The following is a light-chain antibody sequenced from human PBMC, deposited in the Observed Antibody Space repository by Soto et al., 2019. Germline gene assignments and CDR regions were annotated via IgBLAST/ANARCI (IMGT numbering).Light chain of an antibody. Sequence: QSALTQPASVSGSPGQSITISCTGTGSDVGGYNFVSWYQQHPGKAPKLMIYEVSNRPSGVSNRFSGSKSGNTASLTISGLQAEDEADYYCSSYTISSTVVFGGGTKLTVL. CDR1: GSDVGGYNF. CDR3: SSYTISSTVV. J-gene: IGLJ2*01. CDR2: EVS. V-gene: IGLV2-14*01.